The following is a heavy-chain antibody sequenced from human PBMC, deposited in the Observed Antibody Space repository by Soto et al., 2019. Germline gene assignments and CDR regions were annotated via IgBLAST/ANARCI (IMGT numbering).Heavy chain of an antibody. CDR2: INSDGSST. V-gene: IGHV3-74*01. Sequence: PGGSLRLSCAASGFTFSSYWMHWVRQAPGKGLVWVSHINSDGSSTTYADSVKGRFTISRDNAKNTLYLQMNSLRAEDTAVYYCVRGDIGLGIVHWCPARLVSDL. D-gene: IGHD2-8*01. J-gene: IGHJ2*01. CDR1: GFTFSSYW. CDR3: VRGDIGLGIVHWCPARLVSDL.